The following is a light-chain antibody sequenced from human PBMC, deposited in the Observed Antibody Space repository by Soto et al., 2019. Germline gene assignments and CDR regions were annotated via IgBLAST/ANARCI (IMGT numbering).Light chain of an antibody. Sequence: EVLPTQSPATLSVSPGERATLSCRASQTSNIRLAWYQQKPGQAPRLLIYDASTRATGIPARFSGSGSGTAFTLTISSLQSEDFGVFYCQQYNNWPPSFGHGTKVDIK. CDR1: QTSNIR. CDR3: QQYNNWPPS. J-gene: IGKJ1*01. CDR2: DAS. V-gene: IGKV3-15*01.